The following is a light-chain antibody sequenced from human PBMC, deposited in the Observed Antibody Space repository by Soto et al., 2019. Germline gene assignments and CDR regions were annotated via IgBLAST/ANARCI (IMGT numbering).Light chain of an antibody. V-gene: IGLV4-69*01. CDR3: QTWGTGIPVV. Sequence: QPVLTQSPSASASLGASVKLTCTLSSGHSSYAIAWHQQQPEKGPRYLMKLNSDGSHSKGDGIPDRFSGSSSGAERYLTISSLQSEDEADYYCQTWGTGIPVVFGGVTKLTVL. J-gene: IGLJ2*01. CDR2: LNSDGSH. CDR1: SGHSSYA.